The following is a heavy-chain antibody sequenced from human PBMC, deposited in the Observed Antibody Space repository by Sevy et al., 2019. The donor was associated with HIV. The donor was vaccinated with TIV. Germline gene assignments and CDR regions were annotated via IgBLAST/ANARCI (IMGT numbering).Heavy chain of an antibody. J-gene: IGHJ4*02. D-gene: IGHD3-10*01. V-gene: IGHV1-2*02. CDR2: INPNSGGT. CDR3: AAVRITMVRGPKYCFDY. Sequence: ASVKVSCKASGYTFTGYYMHWVRQAPGQGLEWMGWINPNSGGTNYAQKFQGRVTMTRDTSISTAYMELSRLRSDDTAVYYCAAVRITMVRGPKYCFDYWGQGTLVTVSS. CDR1: GYTFTGYY.